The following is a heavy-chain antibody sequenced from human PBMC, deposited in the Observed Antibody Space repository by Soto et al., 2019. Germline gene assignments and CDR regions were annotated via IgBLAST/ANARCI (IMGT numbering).Heavy chain of an antibody. Sequence: QVQLVQSGAEVKKPGSSVKVSCKASGGTFSSYAIRWVRQAPGQGLEWMGGLIPIFGTANYAQKFQGRVTITEDKSSSTADMELSSLSSEDTAVFYCARASVVGDWYYFDYWGQGTLVTVSS. CDR3: ARASVVGDWYYFDY. J-gene: IGHJ4*02. CDR2: LIPIFGTA. D-gene: IGHD2-21*02. CDR1: GGTFSSYA. V-gene: IGHV1-69*14.